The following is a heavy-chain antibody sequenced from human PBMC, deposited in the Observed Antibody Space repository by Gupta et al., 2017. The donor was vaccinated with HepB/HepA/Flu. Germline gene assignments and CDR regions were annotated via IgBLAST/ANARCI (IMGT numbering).Heavy chain of an antibody. CDR3: EIVRGGTGGSRSNNGFAP. Sequence: QVQLVQSGAEVKKPGSSVKVSCKASGGTFSSYAISWVRQAPGQGLEWMGGSITIFGTANYEQKCQGRGTITADKSTRTADRKLGILRSEDTAVYDCEIVRGGTGGSRSNNGFAPGGQGTLVTVSS. J-gene: IGHJ5*02. CDR1: GGTFSSYA. V-gene: IGHV1-69*06. D-gene: IGHD3-16*01. CDR2: SITIFGTA.